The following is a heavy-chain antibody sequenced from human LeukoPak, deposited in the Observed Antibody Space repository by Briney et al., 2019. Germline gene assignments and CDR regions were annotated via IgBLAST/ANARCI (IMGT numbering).Heavy chain of an antibody. CDR2: IYYSGST. CDR3: ARDRQQLENNWFDP. V-gene: IGHV4-59*01. J-gene: IGHJ5*02. CDR1: GGSISSYY. D-gene: IGHD6-13*01. Sequence: SETLSLTCTVSGGSISSYYWSWIRQPPGKGLEWIGYIYYSGSTNYNPSLKSRVTISVDTSKNQFSLKLSSVTAADTAVYYCARDRQQLENNWFDPWGQGTLVTVSS.